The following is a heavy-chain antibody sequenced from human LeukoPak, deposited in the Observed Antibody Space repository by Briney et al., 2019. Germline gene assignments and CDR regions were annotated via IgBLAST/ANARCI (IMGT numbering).Heavy chain of an antibody. CDR1: GVTFSDYA. J-gene: IGHJ6*03. V-gene: IGHV1-69*10. CDR2: FIPILDTG. CDR3: AGIPVFGVVLHQEPV. Sequence: SVKVSCKASGVTFSDYALNWVRQAPGQGLEWMGVFIPILDTGNSTQKFQGRLAITADKSTNTVYMELSSLRFDDTAVYFCAGIPVFGVVLHQEPVWGKGTTVTVSS. D-gene: IGHD3-3*01.